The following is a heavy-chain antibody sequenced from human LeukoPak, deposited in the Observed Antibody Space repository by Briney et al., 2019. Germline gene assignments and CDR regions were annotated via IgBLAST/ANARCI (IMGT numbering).Heavy chain of an antibody. CDR2: INAGNGHT. J-gene: IGHJ4*02. V-gene: IGHV1-3*01. CDR1: GYTFSGYA. Sequence: ASVPVSCLASGYTFSGYAVHWVRQAPGQRFEWMGWINAGNGHTKYSQNFQGRVTITRDSSANIVYMELSSLTSEDTAVYYCARGIWSATRVDYYLDNWGQGTLVTVSS. CDR3: ARGIWSATRVDYYLDN. D-gene: IGHD5-24*01.